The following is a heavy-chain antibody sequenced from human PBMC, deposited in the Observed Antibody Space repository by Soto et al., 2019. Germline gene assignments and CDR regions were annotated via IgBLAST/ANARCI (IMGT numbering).Heavy chain of an antibody. CDR1: GFTFSSYG. Sequence: PGGSLRISCAASGFTFSSYGMHGVRQAPGKGLEWVAVIWYDGSNKYYADSVKGRFTISRDNSKNTLYLQMNSLRAEDTAVYYCARDGYCSSTSCYAYAFDIWGQGTMVTVSS. D-gene: IGHD2-2*03. J-gene: IGHJ3*02. CDR3: ARDGYCSSTSCYAYAFDI. V-gene: IGHV3-33*01. CDR2: IWYDGSNK.